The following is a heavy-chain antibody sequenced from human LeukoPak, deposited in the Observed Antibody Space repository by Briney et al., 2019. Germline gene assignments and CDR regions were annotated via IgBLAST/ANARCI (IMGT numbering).Heavy chain of an antibody. CDR1: GYTFTSYA. Sequence: ASVKVSCKASGYTFTSYAMNWVRQAPGQGLEWMGWISAYNGNANYAQKLQGRVTMTTDTSTSTAYMELRSLRSDDTAVYYCARLCYYYMDVWGKGTTVTISS. V-gene: IGHV1-18*01. J-gene: IGHJ6*03. CDR2: ISAYNGNA. CDR3: ARLCYYYMDV.